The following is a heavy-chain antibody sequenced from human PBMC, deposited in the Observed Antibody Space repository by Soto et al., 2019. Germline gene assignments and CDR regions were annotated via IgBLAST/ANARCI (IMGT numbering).Heavy chain of an antibody. V-gene: IGHV4-34*01. Sequence: QVQLQQWGAGLLKPSETLSLTCAVYGGSVSGANYYWSWIRQPPGKGLEWIGEMSHSGGTHFNPSPTSRVTISVDTSTNQFSLKMSSVTAADTALYYCARVERGTATTVVDAFDIWGPGTMVTVSS. CDR2: MSHSGGT. CDR1: GGSVSGANYY. CDR3: ARVERGTATTVVDAFDI. D-gene: IGHD1-1*01. J-gene: IGHJ3*02.